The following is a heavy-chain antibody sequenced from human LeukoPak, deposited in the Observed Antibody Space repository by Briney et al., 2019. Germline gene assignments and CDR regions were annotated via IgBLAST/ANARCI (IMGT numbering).Heavy chain of an antibody. J-gene: IGHJ4*02. Sequence: PSETLSLTCAVYGGSFSGYYWSWIRQPPRKGLEWIGEINHSGSTNYNPSLKSRVTISVDTSKNQFSLKLSSVTAADTAVYYCARGPNYGGNSKDFDYWGQGTLVTVSS. CDR1: GGSFSGYY. V-gene: IGHV4-34*01. CDR2: INHSGST. D-gene: IGHD4-23*01. CDR3: ARGPNYGGNSKDFDY.